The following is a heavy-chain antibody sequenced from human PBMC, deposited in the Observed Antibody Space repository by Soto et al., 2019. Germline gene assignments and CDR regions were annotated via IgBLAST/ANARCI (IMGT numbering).Heavy chain of an antibody. J-gene: IGHJ4*02. CDR3: ARPTVAGRATDLDY. CDR2: ISYDGSNK. D-gene: IGHD6-19*01. V-gene: IGHV3-30-3*01. CDR1: GFTFRSYA. Sequence: PGGSLRLSCAASGFTFRSYAMHWVRQAPGKGLEWVAVISYDGSNKYYGDSVKGRFTISRDNSKNTLYLQMNSLRAEDTAVYYCARPTVAGRATDLDYWGQGTLVTVSS.